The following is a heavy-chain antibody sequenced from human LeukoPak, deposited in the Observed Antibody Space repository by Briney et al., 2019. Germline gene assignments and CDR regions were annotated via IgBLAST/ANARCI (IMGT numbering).Heavy chain of an antibody. CDR3: ARANALYCSSTSCLFDY. CDR1: GYTFTGYY. J-gene: IGHJ4*02. V-gene: IGHV1-2*02. D-gene: IGHD2-2*01. CDR2: INPNSGGT. Sequence: GASVKVSCKASGYTFTGYYMHWVRQARGQGLEWMAWINPNSGGTYYAQNFHDRITMTRDTSISTAYMELSRLRSDDTAIYYCARANALYCSSTSCLFDYWGQGTLVTVSS.